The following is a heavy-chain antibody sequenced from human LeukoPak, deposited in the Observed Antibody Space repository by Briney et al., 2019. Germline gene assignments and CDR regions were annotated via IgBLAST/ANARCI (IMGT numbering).Heavy chain of an antibody. D-gene: IGHD5-18*01. J-gene: IGHJ4*02. Sequence: GRSLRLSCAASGFTFSSYAMHWVRQAPGKGLEWVAVISYDGSNKYYADSVKGRFTISGDNSKNTLYLQMNSLRAEDTAVYYCAKAEWIQLWVMMDYWGQGTLVTVSS. V-gene: IGHV3-30*04. CDR3: AKAEWIQLWVMMDY. CDR1: GFTFSSYA. CDR2: ISYDGSNK.